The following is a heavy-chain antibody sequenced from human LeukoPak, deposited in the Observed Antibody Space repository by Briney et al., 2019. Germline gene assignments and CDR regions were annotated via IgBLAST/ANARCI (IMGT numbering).Heavy chain of an antibody. CDR3: AKAISYSSSWYPTFDY. J-gene: IGHJ4*02. CDR1: GFTFSSYG. CDR2: IRYDGSNK. Sequence: GGSLRLSCAASGFTFSSYGMHRVRQAPGKGLEWVAFIRYDGSNKFYADSVKGRFTISRDNSKNTLYLQMNSLRAEDTAVYYCAKAISYSSSWYPTFDYWGQGTLVTVSS. V-gene: IGHV3-30*02. D-gene: IGHD6-13*01.